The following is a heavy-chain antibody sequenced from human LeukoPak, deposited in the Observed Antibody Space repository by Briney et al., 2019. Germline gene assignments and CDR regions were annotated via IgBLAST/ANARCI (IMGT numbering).Heavy chain of an antibody. D-gene: IGHD7-27*01. CDR1: GASVTDYY. Sequence: PSETLSLTCTVSGASVTDYYWSWIRQSSGKGLEWISYIHHSGNSDYNPSLRSRVTTSLDTSKNQFSLNLISVTAADTAVYYCTRGHWGLQSWSQGTLVTVSS. J-gene: IGHJ5*02. CDR3: TRGHWGLQS. CDR2: IHHSGNS. V-gene: IGHV4-59*02.